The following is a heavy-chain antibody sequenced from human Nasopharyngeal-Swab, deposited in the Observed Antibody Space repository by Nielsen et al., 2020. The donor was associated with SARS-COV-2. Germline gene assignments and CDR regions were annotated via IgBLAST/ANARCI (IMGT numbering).Heavy chain of an antibody. V-gene: IGHV1-2*06. J-gene: IGHJ4*02. Sequence: WVRQAPGQGLEWMGRINPNSGGTNYAQKFQGRVTMTRDTSISTAYMELSRLRSDDTAVYYCARLECEPQYWGQGTLVTVSS. CDR2: INPNSGGT. D-gene: IGHD3-3*01. CDR3: ARLECEPQY.